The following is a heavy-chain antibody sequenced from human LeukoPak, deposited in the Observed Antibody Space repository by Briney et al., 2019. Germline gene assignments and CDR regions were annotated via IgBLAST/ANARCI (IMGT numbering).Heavy chain of an antibody. V-gene: IGHV1-2*02. CDR2: IHTRSGGT. CDR3: ARDLDWGPDC. CDR1: GVTFTDFY. Sequence: ASVKVSCKATGVTFTDFYTHWIRQAPGQGLEWMGWIHTRSGGTNSAQKFQDRLTMTRDTSISTIYMELNSLTSDDTAVYYCARDLDWGPDCWGQGTLVTVSS. J-gene: IGHJ4*02. D-gene: IGHD3-9*01.